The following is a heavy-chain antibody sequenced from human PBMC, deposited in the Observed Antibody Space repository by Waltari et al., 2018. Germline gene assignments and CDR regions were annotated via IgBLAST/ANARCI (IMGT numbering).Heavy chain of an antibody. CDR1: GFTFSHYW. CDR2: IKLDGSQK. J-gene: IGHJ4*02. CDR3: ARDPFIAVAGHFDY. V-gene: IGHV3-7*01. D-gene: IGHD6-19*01. Sequence: EVQLVESGGGLVQPGGSLRLSCAASGFTFSHYWMSWGRQAPGKGLEWVAYIKLDGSQKYYVDSVKGRFTISRDNARDSLSLQMNSLRAEDTAVYYCARDPFIAVAGHFDYWGQGTLVTVSS.